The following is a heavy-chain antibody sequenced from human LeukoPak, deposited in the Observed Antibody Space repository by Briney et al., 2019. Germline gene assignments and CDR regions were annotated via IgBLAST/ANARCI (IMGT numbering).Heavy chain of an antibody. J-gene: IGHJ6*02. Sequence: GGSLRPSCAASGFTVSSNYMSWVRQAPGKGLEWVSAIGTAGDTYYPGSVKGRFTISRENAKNSLYLQMNSLRAGDTAVYYCARGGSVALPPNYGMDVWGQGTTVTVSS. CDR3: ARGGSVALPPNYGMDV. CDR2: IGTAGDT. D-gene: IGHD6-19*01. V-gene: IGHV3-13*01. CDR1: GFTVSSNY.